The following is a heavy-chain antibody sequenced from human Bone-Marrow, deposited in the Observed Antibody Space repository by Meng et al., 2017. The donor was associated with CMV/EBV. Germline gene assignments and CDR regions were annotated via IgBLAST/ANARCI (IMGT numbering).Heavy chain of an antibody. CDR1: GYTFTSHG. J-gene: IGHJ4*02. V-gene: IGHV1-18*01. D-gene: IGHD6-25*01. CDR2: ISAYNGHT. Sequence: ASVKVSCKASGYTFTSHGVNWVRQAPGQGLEWMAWISAYNGHTNYAHKFQGRVTVTADTSTSTAYMELRSLRTDDTAVYYCASGSGWPFFDYWGQGTLDTVSS. CDR3: ASGSGWPFFDY.